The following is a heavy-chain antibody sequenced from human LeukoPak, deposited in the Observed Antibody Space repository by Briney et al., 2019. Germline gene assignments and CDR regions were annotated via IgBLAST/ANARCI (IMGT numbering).Heavy chain of an antibody. CDR3: ARSKRGFPYYFDY. Sequence: AGGSLRLSCAASGFTFSSYSMNWVRQAPGKGLEWVSYISSSSGYTNYADSVKGRFTISRDNARNSLYLQMNSLRAEDTAVYYCARSKRGFPYYFDYWGQGTLVTVSS. V-gene: IGHV3-21*05. D-gene: IGHD3-10*01. CDR1: GFTFSSYS. J-gene: IGHJ4*02. CDR2: ISSSSGYT.